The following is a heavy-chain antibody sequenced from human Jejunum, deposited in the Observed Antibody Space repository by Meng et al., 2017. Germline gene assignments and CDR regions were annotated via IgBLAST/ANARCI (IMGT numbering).Heavy chain of an antibody. J-gene: IGHJ4*02. Sequence: QLQLQESGPGLGKPSETLSLTCTVSGGSISSRSYYWGWIRQPPGKGLEWIASVFYSGTTYYNPSLQSRVTISIDTSKNQFSMRLTSVTATDTSVYYCARLANSSPDYWGRGTLVTVSS. CDR1: GGSISSRSYY. CDR3: ARLANSSPDY. D-gene: IGHD6-13*01. CDR2: VFYSGTT. V-gene: IGHV4-39*01.